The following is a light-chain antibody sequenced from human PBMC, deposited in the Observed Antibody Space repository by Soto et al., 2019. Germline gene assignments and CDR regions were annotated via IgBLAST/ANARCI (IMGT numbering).Light chain of an antibody. CDR1: SNDVGGYNY. CDR2: EVS. Sequence: QSALTQPASVSGSPGQSITISCTGTSNDVGGYNYVSWYQQHPGKAPKLMIYEVSNRPSGVSNRFSGSKSGNTASLTISGLQAEDEADYYCVSFTSSSTLVFGGGTKLTVL. CDR3: VSFTSSSTLV. V-gene: IGLV2-14*01. J-gene: IGLJ2*01.